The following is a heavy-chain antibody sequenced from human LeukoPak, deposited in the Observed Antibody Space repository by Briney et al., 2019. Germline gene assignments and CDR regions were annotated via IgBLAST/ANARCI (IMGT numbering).Heavy chain of an antibody. Sequence: SETLSLTCTVSGSSFSGHYWSWIRQPAGKGLEWIGRIYTSGSTNYNPSLKSRVTMSVDTSKNQFSLKLSSVTAADTAVYYCARDSYYYGSGTPFDYWGQGTLVTVSS. CDR1: GSSFSGHY. CDR3: ARDSYYYGSGTPFDY. J-gene: IGHJ4*02. CDR2: IYTSGST. D-gene: IGHD3-10*01. V-gene: IGHV4-4*07.